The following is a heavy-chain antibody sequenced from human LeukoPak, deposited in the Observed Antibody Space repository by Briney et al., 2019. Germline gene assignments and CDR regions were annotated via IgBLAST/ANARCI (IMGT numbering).Heavy chain of an antibody. Sequence: GGSLILSCAASGFTFSSYSMNWVRQAPGKGLEWVSSISSSSYIYYADSVKGRFTISRDNAKNSLYLQMNSLRAEDTAVYYCARDRPGSSGYYYDYWGQGILGTVSS. D-gene: IGHD3-22*01. CDR2: ISSSSYI. CDR3: ARDRPGSSGYYYDY. J-gene: IGHJ4*02. CDR1: GFTFSSYS. V-gene: IGHV3-21*01.